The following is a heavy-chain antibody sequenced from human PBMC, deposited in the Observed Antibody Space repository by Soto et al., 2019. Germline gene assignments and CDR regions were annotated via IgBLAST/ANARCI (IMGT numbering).Heavy chain of an antibody. CDR1: GGTSSSYA. CDR3: ARDRSSSCYGMDV. V-gene: IGHV1-69*05. CDR2: IIPIFGTA. D-gene: IGHD6-13*01. Sequence: ASVKVSCKASGGTSSSYAISWVRQAPGQGLEWMGGIIPIFGTANYAQKFQGRVTITRDESASTAYMELSSLRSEDTAVYYCARDRSSSCYGMDVWGQGTTVTVSS. J-gene: IGHJ6*02.